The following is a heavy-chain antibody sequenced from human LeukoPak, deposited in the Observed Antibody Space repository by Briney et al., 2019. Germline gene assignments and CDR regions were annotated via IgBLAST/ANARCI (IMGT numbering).Heavy chain of an antibody. CDR3: ARPQGGDCYSPYYYYYSSGDV. J-gene: IGHJ6*03. CDR2: IYSCGST. D-gene: IGHD2-21*02. Sequence: GGSLRLSCAASGFTVSSNYMSWVRQAPGKGLEWVSVIYSCGSTYYADSVKGRFTISRDNSKNTLYLQMNSLRAEDTAVYYCARPQGGDCYSPYYYYYSSGDVWGKGTTVPVSS. V-gene: IGHV3-66*01. CDR1: GFTVSSNY.